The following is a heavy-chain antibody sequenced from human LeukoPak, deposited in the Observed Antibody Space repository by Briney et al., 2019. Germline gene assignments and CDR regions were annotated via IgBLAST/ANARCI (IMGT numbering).Heavy chain of an antibody. CDR2: IYYSGST. CDR1: GGSISNYY. J-gene: IGHJ6*02. V-gene: IGHV4-59*01. Sequence: KTSETPSLTCTVSGGSISNYYWSWIRQPPGKGLEWIGYIYYSGSTNYNPSLKSRVTISVDTSKNQFSLKLSSVTAADTAVYYCARDNWNYGSSMDVWGQGTTVTVSS. CDR3: ARDNWNYGSSMDV. D-gene: IGHD1-7*01.